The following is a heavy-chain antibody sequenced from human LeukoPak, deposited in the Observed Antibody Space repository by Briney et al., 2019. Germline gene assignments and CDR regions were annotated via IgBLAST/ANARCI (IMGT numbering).Heavy chain of an antibody. CDR3: ARLTGRNPGIAAHFDY. V-gene: IGHV4-39*01. Sequence: SETLSLTCTVSGGSISSSSYYWGWIRQPPGKGLEWIGSIYYSGSTYYNPSFKSRVTISVDTSKNQSSLKLSSVTAADTAVYYCARLTGRNPGIAAHFDYWGQGTLVTVSS. J-gene: IGHJ4*02. CDR2: IYYSGST. CDR1: GGSISSSSYY. D-gene: IGHD6-13*01.